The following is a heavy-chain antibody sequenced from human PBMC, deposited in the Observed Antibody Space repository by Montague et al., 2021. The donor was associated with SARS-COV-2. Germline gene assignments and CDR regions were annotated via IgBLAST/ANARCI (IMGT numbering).Heavy chain of an antibody. CDR2: VYHSGYT. CDR3: ARRGYTGSDYFDY. J-gene: IGHJ4*02. D-gene: IGHD5-12*01. V-gene: IGHV4-38-2*01. CDR1: GFSISSGFY. Sequence: SKTLSLTCSVSGFSISSGFYWAWIRQSPGKGPEWIGTVYHSGYTXYNPSLKGRVTVSIDTSKNQFSLTVTSVTAADTAVYFCARRGYTGSDYFDYWGQGTLVTVSS.